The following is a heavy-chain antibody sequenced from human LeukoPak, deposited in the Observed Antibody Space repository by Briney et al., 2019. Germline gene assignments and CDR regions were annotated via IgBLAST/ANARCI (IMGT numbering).Heavy chain of an antibody. V-gene: IGHV1-58*02. CDR3: AASVVTATFDY. CDR2: IVVGSGNT. J-gene: IGHJ4*02. Sequence: SVKVSCKASGYTFTGYYMHWVRQATGQGLEWIGWIVVGSGNTNYAQKFQERVTITRDMSTSTAYMELSSLRSEDTAVYYCAASVVTATFDYWGQGTLVTVSS. CDR1: GYTFTGYY. D-gene: IGHD2-21*02.